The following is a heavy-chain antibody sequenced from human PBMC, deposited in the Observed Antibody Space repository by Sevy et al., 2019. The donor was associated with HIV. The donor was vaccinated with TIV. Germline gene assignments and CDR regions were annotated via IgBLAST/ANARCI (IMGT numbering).Heavy chain of an antibody. CDR3: ARDGAGQQQASMEVGY. D-gene: IGHD6-13*01. J-gene: IGHJ4*02. V-gene: IGHV3-30-3*01. CDR2: ISYDGSNK. CDR1: GFTFSSYA. Sequence: GGSLRLSCAASGFTFSSYAMHWVRQAPGKGLEWVAVISYDGSNKYYAYSVKGRFTISRDNSKNTLYLQMNSLRAEDTAVYYCARDGAGQQQASMEVGYWGQGTLVTVSS.